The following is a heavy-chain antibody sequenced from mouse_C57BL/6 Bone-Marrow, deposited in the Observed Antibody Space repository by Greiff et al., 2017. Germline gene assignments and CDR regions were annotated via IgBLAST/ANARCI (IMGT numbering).Heavy chain of an antibody. CDR2: MHPNGGSP. Sequence: VQLQQPGAELVKPGASVKLSCKASGYTFTNYWMHWVKQRPGQGLEWIGMMHPNGGSPDYNEKFKSEATLSVDKSSRTAYMELSMLTSEDSAVYYCARSYDYDDYTMDYCGQGTSVTVSS. CDR1: GYTFTNYW. CDR3: ARSYDYDDYTMDY. J-gene: IGHJ4*01. V-gene: IGHV1-64*01. D-gene: IGHD2-4*01.